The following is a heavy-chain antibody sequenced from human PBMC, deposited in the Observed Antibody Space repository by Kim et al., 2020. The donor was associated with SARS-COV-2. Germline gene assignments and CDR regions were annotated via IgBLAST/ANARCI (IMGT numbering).Heavy chain of an antibody. D-gene: IGHD3-10*01. CDR2: INAGNGNT. CDR1: GYTFTSYA. J-gene: IGHJ2*01. CDR3: AGCLWFGELLFPLYCYFDL. V-gene: IGHV1-3*01. Sequence: ASVKVSCKASGYTFTSYAMHWVRQAPGQRLEWMGWINAGNGNTKYSQKFQGRVTITRDTSASTAYMELSSLRSEDTAVYYCAGCLWFGELLFPLYCYFDLWGRGTLVTVSS.